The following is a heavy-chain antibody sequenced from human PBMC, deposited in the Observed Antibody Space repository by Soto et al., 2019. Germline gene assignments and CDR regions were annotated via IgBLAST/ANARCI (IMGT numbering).Heavy chain of an antibody. CDR1: GGTFSRYS. CDR3: AREDRDRETGLVPAAIDRMDV. Sequence: QVQLVQSGAEVKKPGSSVKVSCKASGGTFSRYSITWVRQAPGHGLEWIGRIIPIFGIPTYAQKFQGRVTITADESTSTAYMELSSLRSDDTAVYYCAREDRDRETGLVPAAIDRMDVWGQGTTVTVSS. J-gene: IGHJ6*02. CDR2: IIPIFGIP. V-gene: IGHV1-69*08. D-gene: IGHD2-2*01.